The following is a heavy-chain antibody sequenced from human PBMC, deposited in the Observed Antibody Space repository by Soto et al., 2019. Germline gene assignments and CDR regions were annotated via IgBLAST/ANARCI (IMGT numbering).Heavy chain of an antibody. CDR3: ATNSGGLRSDFDY. V-gene: IGHV4-39*01. Sequence: QQRLQESGPGLVKPSETLSLTCTVSGGSIGGTAYYWAWIRQPPGRRLEWIGSIYYSGATYYSQSFKSRVTMSVDTSKNQFSLNLNSVTAADTAVYYCATNSGGLRSDFDYWGQGTPVTVSS. CDR1: GGSIGGTAYY. J-gene: IGHJ4*02. D-gene: IGHD1-26*01. CDR2: IYYSGAT.